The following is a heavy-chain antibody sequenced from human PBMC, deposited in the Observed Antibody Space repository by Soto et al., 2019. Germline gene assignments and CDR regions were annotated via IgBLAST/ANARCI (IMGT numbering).Heavy chain of an antibody. J-gene: IGHJ6*02. CDR3: ARTSAATQSYYYYYGMDV. D-gene: IGHD2-15*01. Sequence: GESLKISCKGSGYGFTSYWIGWVRQMPGKGLEWMGIIYPGDSDTRYSPSFQGQVTISADKSISTAYLQWSSLKASDTAMYYYARTSAATQSYYYYYGMDVWGQGTTVTVSS. CDR1: GYGFTSYW. CDR2: IYPGDSDT. V-gene: IGHV5-51*01.